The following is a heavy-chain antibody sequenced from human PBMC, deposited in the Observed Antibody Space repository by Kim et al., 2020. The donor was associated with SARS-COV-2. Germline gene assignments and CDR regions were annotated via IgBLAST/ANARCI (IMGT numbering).Heavy chain of an antibody. Sequence: SETLSLTCAVYGGSFSGYYWSWIRQPPGKGLEWIGEINHSGSTNYNPSLKSRVTISVDTSKNQFSLKLSSVTAADTAVYYCARGRGGMDVWGQGTTVTVSS. CDR1: GGSFSGYY. CDR3: ARGRGGMDV. J-gene: IGHJ6*02. D-gene: IGHD3-16*01. CDR2: INHSGST. V-gene: IGHV4-34*01.